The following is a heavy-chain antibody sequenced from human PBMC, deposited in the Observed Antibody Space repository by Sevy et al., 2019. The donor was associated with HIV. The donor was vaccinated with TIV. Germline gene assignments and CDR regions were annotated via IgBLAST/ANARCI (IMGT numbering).Heavy chain of an antibody. J-gene: IGHJ4*02. CDR2: IIPILGIA. D-gene: IGHD3-22*01. CDR1: GGTFSSYA. V-gene: IGHV1-69*04. Sequence: ASVKVSCKASGGTFSSYAISWVRQAPGQGLEWMGRIIPILGIANYAQKFQGRVTITADKSTSTAYMELSSLRSEDMAVYYCARDRPPSYYYDSSGYYGPIDYWGQGTLVTVSS. CDR3: ARDRPPSYYYDSSGYYGPIDY.